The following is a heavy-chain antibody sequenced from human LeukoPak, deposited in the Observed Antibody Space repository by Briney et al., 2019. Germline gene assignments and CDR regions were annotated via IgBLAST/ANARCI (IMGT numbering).Heavy chain of an antibody. D-gene: IGHD2-15*01. CDR2: INPNSGGT. J-gene: IGHJ4*02. CDR3: AREGRVVVVAAGFDY. Sequence: ASVKVSCKASGYTFTSNYIHWVRQAPGQGLEWMGRINPNSGGTNYAQKFQGRVTMTRDTSISTAYMELSRLRSDDTAVYYCAREGRVVVVAAGFDYWGQGTLVTVSS. CDR1: GYTFTSNY. V-gene: IGHV1-2*06.